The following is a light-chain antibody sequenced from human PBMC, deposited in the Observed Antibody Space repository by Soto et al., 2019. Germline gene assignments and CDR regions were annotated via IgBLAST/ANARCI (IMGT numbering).Light chain of an antibody. CDR1: ASNIGTNT. CDR3: CSYAGGYTHAV. Sequence: QSVLTQPPSASGTPGQRVTISCSGAASNIGTNTVNWYQQLPGAAPKLLIYYNDRRPSGGVTDRFSASKSGTSASLAISGLRSEDEADYYCCSYAGGYTHAVFGGGTKLTVL. J-gene: IGLJ2*01. V-gene: IGLV1-44*01. CDR2: YND.